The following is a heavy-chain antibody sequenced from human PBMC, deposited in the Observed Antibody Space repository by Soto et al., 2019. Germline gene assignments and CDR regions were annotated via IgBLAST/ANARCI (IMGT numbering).Heavy chain of an antibody. CDR3: AREPIVVVPAAGLPLYYYGMDV. J-gene: IGHJ6*02. CDR1: GFTFSSYG. CDR2: IWYDGSNK. D-gene: IGHD2-2*01. V-gene: IGHV3-33*01. Sequence: QVQLVESGGGVVQPGRSLRLSCAASGFTFSSYGMHWVRQAPGKGLEWVAVIWYDGSNKYYADSVKGRFTISRDNSKNTLYLQMNSLRAEDTAVYYCAREPIVVVPAAGLPLYYYGMDVWGQGTTVTVSS.